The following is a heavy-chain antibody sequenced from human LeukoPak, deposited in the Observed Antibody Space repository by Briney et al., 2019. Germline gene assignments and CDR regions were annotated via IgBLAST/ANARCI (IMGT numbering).Heavy chain of an antibody. D-gene: IGHD2-2*01. CDR1: GGSIGPYY. J-gene: IGHJ6*02. CDR3: ARGRASTHQLRRHYGMDV. CDR2: INHSGST. V-gene: IGHV4-34*01. Sequence: PSETLSLTCLLSGGSIGPYYWSWIRQPPGKGLEWIGEINHSGSTNYNPSLKSRVTISVDTSKNQFSLKLSSVTAADTAVYYCARGRASTHQLRRHYGMDVWGQGTTVTVSS.